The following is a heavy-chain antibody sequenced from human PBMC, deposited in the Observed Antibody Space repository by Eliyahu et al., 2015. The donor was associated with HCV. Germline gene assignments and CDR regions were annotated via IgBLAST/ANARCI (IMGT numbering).Heavy chain of an antibody. Sequence: EVQLVETGGDLIQPGGSLRLSCAASGFTVSSYHMSWVRQAPGKGLEWVSFINSAGSTYYADSVKGRFTISRDNSKNTLYLQMNSLRAEDTAMYYCARGKNVWGKGTTVTVSS. J-gene: IGHJ6*04. V-gene: IGHV3-53*02. CDR2: INSAGST. CDR1: GFTVSSYH. CDR3: ARGKNV.